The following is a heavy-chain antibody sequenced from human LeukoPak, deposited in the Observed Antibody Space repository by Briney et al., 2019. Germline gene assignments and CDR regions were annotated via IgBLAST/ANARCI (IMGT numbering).Heavy chain of an antibody. CDR2: ISAYNGHT. CDR3: ARVDYYGSGTYPGDY. D-gene: IGHD3-10*01. J-gene: IGHJ4*02. Sequence: ASVKVSCKASSYTFTNYGISWVRQAPGQGLEWMGWISAYNGHTKYAQKVQGRVTMTRDMSTSTVYMELSSLRSEDTAVYYCARVDYYGSGTYPGDYWGQGTLVTVSS. V-gene: IGHV1-18*01. CDR1: SYTFTNYG.